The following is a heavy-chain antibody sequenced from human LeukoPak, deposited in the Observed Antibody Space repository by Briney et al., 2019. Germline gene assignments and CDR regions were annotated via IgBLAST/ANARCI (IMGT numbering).Heavy chain of an antibody. CDR2: INHSGST. D-gene: IGHD2-2*01. J-gene: IGHJ6*03. CDR1: GGSFSGYY. CDR3: ARGITRVDCSSTSCFTRYYYYYMDV. Sequence: SETLSLTCPVYGGSFSGYYWSWIRQPPGKGLEWIGEINHSGSTNYNPSLKSRVTISVDTSKNQFSLKLSSVTAADTAVYYCARGITRVDCSSTSCFTRYYYYYMDVWGKGTTVTVS. V-gene: IGHV4-34*01.